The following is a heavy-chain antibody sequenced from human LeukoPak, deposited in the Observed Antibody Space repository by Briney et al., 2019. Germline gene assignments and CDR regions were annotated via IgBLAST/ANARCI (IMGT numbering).Heavy chain of an antibody. CDR1: GFTFNNYA. Sequence: PGGSLRLSCAASGFTFNNYAMSWVRQAPGKGLEWVSGISGGGGSTYYADSVKGRFTISRDNSKNTLCLQMNSLRAEDTAVYYCAKGSNYDYVWGSYRYTNWGQGTLVTVSS. V-gene: IGHV3-23*01. D-gene: IGHD3-16*02. CDR2: ISGGGGST. J-gene: IGHJ4*02. CDR3: AKGSNYDYVWGSYRYTN.